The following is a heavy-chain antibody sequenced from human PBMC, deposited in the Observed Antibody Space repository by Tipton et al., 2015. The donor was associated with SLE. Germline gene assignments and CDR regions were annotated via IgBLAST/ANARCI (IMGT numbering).Heavy chain of an antibody. J-gene: IGHJ3*02. CDR3: ARDSGSYQDAFDI. V-gene: IGHV3-21*01. D-gene: IGHD1-26*01. CDR1: GFTFSSYA. CDR2: ISSSSSYI. Sequence: SLRLSCAASGFTFSSYAMHWVRQAPGKGLEWVSSISSSSSYIYYADSVKGRFTISRDNAKNSLYLQMNSLRAEDTAVYYCARDSGSYQDAFDIWGQGTMVTVSS.